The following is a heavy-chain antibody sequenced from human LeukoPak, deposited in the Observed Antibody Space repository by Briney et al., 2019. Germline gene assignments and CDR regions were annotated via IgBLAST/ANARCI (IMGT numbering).Heavy chain of an antibody. J-gene: IGHJ4*02. CDR2: IKEDGSTI. CDR1: GFTFSNFW. Sequence: GGSLRLSCAASGFTFSNFWMSWVRQAPGKGLEWVADIKEDGSTILFVDSMRGRFTISRDNAKNSLYLQMNSLRVEDTGVYYCVRGPGWGAIDYWGRGILVTVTS. CDR3: VRGPGWGAIDY. D-gene: IGHD7-27*01. V-gene: IGHV3-7*01.